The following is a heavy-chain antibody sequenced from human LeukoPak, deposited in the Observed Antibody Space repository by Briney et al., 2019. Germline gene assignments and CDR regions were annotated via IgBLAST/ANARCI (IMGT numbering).Heavy chain of an antibody. Sequence: TSETLSLTCTVSDGSIISSSYYWGWIRQPPGKGLEWIGSIYYSGSTSYNPSLKSRVTISVATSKNQFSLRLSSVTAADTAVYYCARLNWDIVVVVAATDYYYYYYMDVWGKGTTVTISS. CDR3: ARLNWDIVVVVAATDYYYYYYMDV. CDR2: IYYSGST. J-gene: IGHJ6*03. V-gene: IGHV4-39*07. CDR1: DGSIISSSYY. D-gene: IGHD2-15*01.